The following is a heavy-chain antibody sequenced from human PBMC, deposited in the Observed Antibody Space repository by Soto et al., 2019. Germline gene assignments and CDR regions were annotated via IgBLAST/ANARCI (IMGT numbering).Heavy chain of an antibody. V-gene: IGHV1-69*05. CDR2: IIPIFGTT. Sequence: ASVKVSCKASGGNFSNYAIFWVRQAPGQGLEWMGGIIPIFGTTNYAHQFQGRVTMTRDTSITTTYMELNSLTSDDTAVYYCARVAGHKNARFDTWGQGALVTVSS. CDR3: ARVAGHKNARFDT. D-gene: IGHD1-1*01. CDR1: GGNFSNYA. J-gene: IGHJ4*02.